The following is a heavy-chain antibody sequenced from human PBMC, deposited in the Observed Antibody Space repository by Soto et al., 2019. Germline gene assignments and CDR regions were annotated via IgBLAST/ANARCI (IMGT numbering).Heavy chain of an antibody. J-gene: IGHJ3*02. CDR2: IYYSGST. V-gene: IGHV4-59*08. D-gene: IGHD2-15*01. CDR3: ARHLACSGGSCRDAFDI. CDR1: GGSISSYY. Sequence: SETLSLTCTVSGGSISSYYWSWIRQPPGKGLEWIGYIYYSGSTNYNPSLKSRVTISVDTSKNQFSLKLSSVTAADTAVYYCARHLACSGGSCRDAFDIWGQGTMVTVSS.